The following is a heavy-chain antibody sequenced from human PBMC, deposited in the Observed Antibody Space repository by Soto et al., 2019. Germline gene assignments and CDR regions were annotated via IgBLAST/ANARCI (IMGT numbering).Heavy chain of an antibody. J-gene: IGHJ4*02. CDR2: ISYDGSNK. Sequence: GGSLRLSCAASGFTFSSYAMHWVRQAPGKGLEWVAVISYDGSNKYYADSVKGRFTISRDNSKNTLYLQMNSLRAEDTAVYYCARQSGSYYFDYWGQGTLVTVSS. CDR1: GFTFSSYA. D-gene: IGHD1-26*01. CDR3: ARQSGSYYFDY. V-gene: IGHV3-30*04.